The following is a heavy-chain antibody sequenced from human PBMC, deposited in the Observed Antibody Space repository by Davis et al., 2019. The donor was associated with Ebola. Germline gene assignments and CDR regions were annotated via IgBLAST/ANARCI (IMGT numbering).Heavy chain of an antibody. D-gene: IGHD4-17*01. CDR3: ARSNDYGDYFSRGSAVDV. V-gene: IGHV3-7*03. Sequence: GESLKISCAASGFTFSNYWMSWVRQAPGRGLECVANMKQDGSEKYYVDSVKGRFTISRDNAKNSLYLQMNSLRAEDTAVYYCARSNDYGDYFSRGSAVDVWGKGTTVTVSS. CDR1: GFTFSNYW. CDR2: MKQDGSEK. J-gene: IGHJ6*04.